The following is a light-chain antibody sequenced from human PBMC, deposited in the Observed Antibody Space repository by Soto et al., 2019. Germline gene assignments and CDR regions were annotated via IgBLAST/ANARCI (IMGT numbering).Light chain of an antibody. CDR2: DAS. V-gene: IGKV3-11*01. CDR1: QSVSSY. Sequence: EIVLTHSPATLSLSPGERATLSCRASQSVSSYLAWYQQKHGQAPRLLLYDASDRATGIPARFSGSGSGTDFSLTTSSLEPEDVAVYYCQQRSTWPRITFGQGTRLEIK. CDR3: QQRSTWPRIT. J-gene: IGKJ5*01.